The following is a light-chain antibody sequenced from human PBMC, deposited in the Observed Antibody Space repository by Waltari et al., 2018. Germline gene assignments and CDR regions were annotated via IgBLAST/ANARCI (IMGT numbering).Light chain of an antibody. CDR1: ALAKKY. CDR3: YSTDSSGHERV. Sequence: SYELTQPPSVSVSPGQTARITCSGDALAKKYAYWYQQKSGQAPVLVIFEDTQRPSGIPERFSGSSPGTMATLTITGAQVEDEADYYCYSTDSSGHERVFGGGTKLTVL. V-gene: IGLV3-10*01. J-gene: IGLJ3*02. CDR2: EDT.